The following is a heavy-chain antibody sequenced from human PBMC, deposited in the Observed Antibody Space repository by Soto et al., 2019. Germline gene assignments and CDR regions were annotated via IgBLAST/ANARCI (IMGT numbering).Heavy chain of an antibody. V-gene: IGHV5-51*01. J-gene: IGHJ6*02. CDR2: IYPGDSDT. CDR3: ARVASRVVMPAYYYYYGMDV. Sequence: PGGSLRLSCAASGFTFDDYAMHWVRQAPGKGLEWMGIIYPGDSDTRYSPSFQGQVTISADKSISTAYLQWSSLKASDTAMYYCARVASRVVMPAYYYYYGMDVWGQGTTVTVSS. CDR1: GFTFDDYA. D-gene: IGHD3-3*01.